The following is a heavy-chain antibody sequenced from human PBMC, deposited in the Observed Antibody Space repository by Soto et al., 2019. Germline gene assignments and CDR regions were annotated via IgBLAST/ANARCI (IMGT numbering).Heavy chain of an antibody. D-gene: IGHD6-19*01. CDR3: ALTRRSSLLEVAGPGFEY. V-gene: IGHV3-30*03. Sequence: GGSLRLSCAASGFNFGVFGMHWVRQAPGKGLEWLSVLSYEGSEEYYADSVRGRFTISRDNSKNALFLQMDSLRVDDTGVYYCALTRRSSLLEVAGPGFEYWGQGTLVTVSS. J-gene: IGHJ4*02. CDR2: LSYEGSEE. CDR1: GFNFGVFG.